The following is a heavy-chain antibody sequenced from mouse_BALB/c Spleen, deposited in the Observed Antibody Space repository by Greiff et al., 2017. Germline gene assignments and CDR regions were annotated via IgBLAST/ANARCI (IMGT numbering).Heavy chain of an antibody. CDR3: ARVYYYGSSPMDY. CDR2: IYPGDGDT. CDR1: GYAFSSSW. Sequence: VQLQQSGPELVKPGASVKISCKASGYAFSSSWMNWVKQRPGQGLEWIGRIYPGDGDTNYNGKFKGKATLTADKSSSTAYMQLSSLTSVDSAVYFCARVYYYGSSPMDYWGQGTSVTVSS. D-gene: IGHD1-1*01. J-gene: IGHJ4*01. V-gene: IGHV1-82*01.